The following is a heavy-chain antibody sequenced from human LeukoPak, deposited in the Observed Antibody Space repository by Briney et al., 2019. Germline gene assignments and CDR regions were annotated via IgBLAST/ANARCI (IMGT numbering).Heavy chain of an antibody. J-gene: IGHJ4*02. Sequence: GGSLRLSCAASGFTFSSYGMHWVRQAPGKGLEWVAVISYDGSNKYYADSVKGRFTISRDNSKNTLYLQMNSLRAEDTAVYYCAKDNSGSPGYWGQGTLVTVSS. CDR3: AKDNSGSPGY. CDR1: GFTFSSYG. CDR2: ISYDGSNK. D-gene: IGHD1-26*01. V-gene: IGHV3-30*18.